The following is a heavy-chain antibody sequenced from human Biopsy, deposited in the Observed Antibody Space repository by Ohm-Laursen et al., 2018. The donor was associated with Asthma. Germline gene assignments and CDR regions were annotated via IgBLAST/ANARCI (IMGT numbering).Heavy chain of an antibody. CDR2: IMTVFGTT. CDR3: ARCQVGYSSGWSLLLKKIYYSGMDV. CDR1: GGTFSNFA. Sequence: SSVKVSCKAPGGTFSNFAISWVRQAPGQGLEWLGGIMTVFGTTNYAQKFRGRVTITADESTSTAYMEVTSLRSEDMAIYYCARCQVGYSSGWSLLLKKIYYSGMDVWGQGTAVTVSS. V-gene: IGHV1-69*01. D-gene: IGHD6-19*01. J-gene: IGHJ6*02.